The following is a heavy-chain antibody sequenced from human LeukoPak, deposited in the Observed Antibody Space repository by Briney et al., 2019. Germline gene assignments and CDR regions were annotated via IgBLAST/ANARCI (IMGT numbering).Heavy chain of an antibody. CDR3: ARVGEGRYYQYYYMDV. J-gene: IGHJ6*03. D-gene: IGHD1-26*01. V-gene: IGHV3-64*01. CDR2: ISKNGGNT. Sequence: GGSLRLSCAASGFTLSSYAMHWVRQAPGKGLEYVSAISKNGGNTYYANSVKGRFSISRDNSKNTLYLQMSSLRTEDMAVYYCARVGEGRYYQYYYMDVWGKGTTVTVSS. CDR1: GFTLSSYA.